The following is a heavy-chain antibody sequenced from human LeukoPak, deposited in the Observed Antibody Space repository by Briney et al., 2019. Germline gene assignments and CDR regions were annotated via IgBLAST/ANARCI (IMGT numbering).Heavy chain of an antibody. D-gene: IGHD3-10*01. CDR3: VRGYGSGTYYTPDFDY. V-gene: IGHV4-59*01. CDR1: GGSISGFY. J-gene: IGHJ4*02. Sequence: PSETLSLTCTVSGGSISGFYWSWIRQPPGKGLEWIGYIYSSGTTSYNPSLKSRVTISVDTSQKQFSLNLTSVTAADTAVYYCVRGYGSGTYYTPDFDYWGQGTLVTVSS. CDR2: IYSSGTT.